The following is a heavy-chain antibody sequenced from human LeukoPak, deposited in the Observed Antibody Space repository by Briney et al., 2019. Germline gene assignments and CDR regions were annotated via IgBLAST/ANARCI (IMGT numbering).Heavy chain of an antibody. Sequence: PSETLSLTCTVSGGSVSRSPYYWGWIRQPPGKGLEWIGYIYYTGSTNYNSSLKSRVTISVDTSKNQFSLNLSSVTAADTAMYYCARAVLATKSEHWFDSWGQGTLVTVSS. D-gene: IGHD2-8*01. CDR1: GGSVSRSPYY. J-gene: IGHJ5*01. V-gene: IGHV4-61*01. CDR3: ARAVLATKSEHWFDS. CDR2: IYYTGST.